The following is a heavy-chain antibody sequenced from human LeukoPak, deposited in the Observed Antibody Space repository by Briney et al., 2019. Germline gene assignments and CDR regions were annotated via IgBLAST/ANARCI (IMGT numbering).Heavy chain of an antibody. Sequence: PSETLSLTCTLSGGSINNYYWSRIRQPAGKGLEWIGRIYTRGSTNYNPSLKSRVTMSVDTSKNQFSLKLSSVTAADTAVYYCARGRYCSADICSGGDAFDIWGQGTMVSVSS. V-gene: IGHV4-4*07. CDR2: IYTRGST. J-gene: IGHJ3*02. D-gene: IGHD2-15*01. CDR1: GGSINNYY. CDR3: ARGRYCSADICSGGDAFDI.